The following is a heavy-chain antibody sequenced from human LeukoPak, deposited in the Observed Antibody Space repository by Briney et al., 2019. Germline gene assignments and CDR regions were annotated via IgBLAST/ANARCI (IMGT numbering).Heavy chain of an antibody. D-gene: IGHD3-3*01. V-gene: IGHV3-23*01. Sequence: GGSLRLSCAASGFTFSNYAMNWVRQAPGKGLEWVSAISSGGASTYYADSVKGRYTISRDNSKSTLYLQMDSLRAEDTAVYNCAKGIYYDFWSGYPLYMDVWGKGTTVTVSS. CDR3: AKGIYYDFWSGYPLYMDV. CDR2: ISSGGAST. J-gene: IGHJ6*03. CDR1: GFTFSNYA.